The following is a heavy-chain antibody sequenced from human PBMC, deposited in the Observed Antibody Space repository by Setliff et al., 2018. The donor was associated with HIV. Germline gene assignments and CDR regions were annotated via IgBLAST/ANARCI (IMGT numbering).Heavy chain of an antibody. J-gene: IGHJ4*01. Sequence: SETLSLTCAVYGGSFSAYHWSWIRQTPGKGLEWLGEINHSGSTAYNLALESRVSVSIDTSKNQFSLKLTSVTAADTAIYYCARGRDYTGSWFRPFYLDFWGHGNLVTSPQ. V-gene: IGHV4-34*01. CDR3: ARGRDYTGSWFRPFYLDF. D-gene: IGHD3-3*01. CDR2: INHSGST. CDR1: GGSFSAYH.